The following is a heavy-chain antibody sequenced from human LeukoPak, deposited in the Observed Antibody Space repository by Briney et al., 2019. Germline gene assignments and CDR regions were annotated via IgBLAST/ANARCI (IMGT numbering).Heavy chain of an antibody. CDR3: AKGYYYGSGSYLDY. V-gene: IGHV3-30*02. CDR2: IRYDGTNK. CDR1: GFTFSNYG. J-gene: IGHJ4*02. Sequence: GGSLRLSCAASGFTFSNYGMHWVRQAPGKGLEWVAFIRYDGTNKHFADSVKGRFTISRDNSKNTLYLQMNSLRAEGTALYYCAKGYYYGSGSYLDYWGQGTLVTVSS. D-gene: IGHD3-10*01.